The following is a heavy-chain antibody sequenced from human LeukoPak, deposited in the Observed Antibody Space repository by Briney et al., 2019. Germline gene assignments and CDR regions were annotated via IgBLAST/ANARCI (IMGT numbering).Heavy chain of an antibody. Sequence: SETLSLTCTVSGGSISCYYWSWIRQPPGKGLEWIGYIYYSGSTNYKPSLKSRATISVDTSKNQFSLKLRSVTAADTAVYYCARVTGYVIEDDFDYWGQGTLVTVSS. D-gene: IGHD2-15*01. CDR3: ARVTGYVIEDDFDY. CDR1: GGSISCYY. J-gene: IGHJ4*02. CDR2: IYYSGST. V-gene: IGHV4-59*01.